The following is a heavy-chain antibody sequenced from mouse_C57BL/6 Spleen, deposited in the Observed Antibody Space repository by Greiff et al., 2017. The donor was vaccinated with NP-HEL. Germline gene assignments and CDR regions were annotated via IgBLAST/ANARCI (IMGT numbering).Heavy chain of an antibody. V-gene: IGHV2-2*01. CDR1: GFSLTSYG. CDR3: ARERGMVTTDAMDY. D-gene: IGHD2-2*01. Sequence: VQLQQSGPGLVQPSQSLSITCTVSGFSLTSYGVHWVRPSPGKGLEWLGVIWSGGSTDYNAAFISRLSISKDNSKSQVFFKMNSLQADDTAIYYCARERGMVTTDAMDYWGQGTSVTVSS. CDR2: IWSGGST. J-gene: IGHJ4*01.